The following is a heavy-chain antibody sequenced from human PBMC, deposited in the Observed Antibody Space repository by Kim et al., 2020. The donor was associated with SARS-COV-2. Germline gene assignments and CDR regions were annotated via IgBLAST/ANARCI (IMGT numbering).Heavy chain of an antibody. CDR1: GFTFSSYE. CDR3: ARDLGLRYFGPDAFDI. J-gene: IGHJ3*02. Sequence: GGSLRLSCAASGFTFSSYEMNWVRQAPGKGLEWVSYISISGSTIYYADSVKGRFTFSRDNAKNSLYLQMNSLRAEDTAVYYCARDLGLRYFGPDAFDIWGQGTMVTVSS. V-gene: IGHV3-48*03. CDR2: ISISGSTI. D-gene: IGHD3-9*01.